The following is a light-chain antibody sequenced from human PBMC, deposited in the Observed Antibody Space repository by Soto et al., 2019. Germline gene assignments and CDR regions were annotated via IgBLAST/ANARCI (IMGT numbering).Light chain of an antibody. CDR1: QSLVHSDGNTY. CDR2: KIS. Sequence: DIVMTQTPLSSPVTLGQPASISCRSSQSLVHSDGNTYLTWLQQRPGQPPRLLLYKISNRFSGVQDRFSGSGAGTDFTLKISRVEAEDVGVYYCMQATQFPWTFGQGTKVEIK. CDR3: MQATQFPWT. J-gene: IGKJ1*01. V-gene: IGKV2-24*01.